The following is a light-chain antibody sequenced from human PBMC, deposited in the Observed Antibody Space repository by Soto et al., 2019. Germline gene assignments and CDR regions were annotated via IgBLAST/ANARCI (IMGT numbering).Light chain of an antibody. Sequence: IVLTQSPGTLSLSPGERATLSCRASQSVSSNLAWYQQKPGQAPRLLIYDASNRATGIPARFSGSGSGTDFTLTISSLEPEDFAVYYCQQRSNWPPITFGQGTRLEIK. CDR1: QSVSSN. V-gene: IGKV3-11*01. CDR3: QQRSNWPPIT. CDR2: DAS. J-gene: IGKJ5*01.